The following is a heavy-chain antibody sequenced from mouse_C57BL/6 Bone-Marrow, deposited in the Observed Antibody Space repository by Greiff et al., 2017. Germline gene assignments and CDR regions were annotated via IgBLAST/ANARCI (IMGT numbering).Heavy chain of an antibody. CDR1: GYTFTSYG. CDR3: ARKGREFAY. Sequence: QVQLKESGAELARPGASVKLSCKASGYTFTSYGISWVKQRTGQGLEWIGEIYPRSGNTYYNEKFKGKATLTADKSSSTAYMELRSLTSEDSAVYFCARKGREFAYWGQGTLVIVSA. CDR2: IYPRSGNT. J-gene: IGHJ3*01. V-gene: IGHV1-81*01.